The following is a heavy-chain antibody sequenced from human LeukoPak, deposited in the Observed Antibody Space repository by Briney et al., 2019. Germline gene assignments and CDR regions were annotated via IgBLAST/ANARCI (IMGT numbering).Heavy chain of an antibody. J-gene: IGHJ4*02. CDR1: GFTFRSYW. Sequence: GGSLRLSCAASGFTFRSYWMSWVRQAPGKGLEWVSAVTGSGANSYYADSVKGRFSVSRDNSKNMVYLQMSSLRAEDTALYYCAKSDYGHYFDSWGQGTLVTVSS. CDR2: VTGSGANS. V-gene: IGHV3-23*01. D-gene: IGHD4-17*01. CDR3: AKSDYGHYFDS.